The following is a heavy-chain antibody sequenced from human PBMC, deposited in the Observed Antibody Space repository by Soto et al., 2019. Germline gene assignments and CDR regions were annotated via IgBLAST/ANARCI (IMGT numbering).Heavy chain of an antibody. CDR3: AKGFDFWSGYYPYGMDV. J-gene: IGHJ6*02. CDR2: ISYDGSNK. Sequence: PGGSLRLSCAASGFTFSSYGMHWVRQAPGKGLEWVAVISYDGSNKYYADSVKGRFTISRDNSKNTLYLQMNSLRAEDTAVYYCAKGFDFWSGYYPYGMDVWGQGTTVTVSS. V-gene: IGHV3-30*18. D-gene: IGHD3-3*01. CDR1: GFTFSSYG.